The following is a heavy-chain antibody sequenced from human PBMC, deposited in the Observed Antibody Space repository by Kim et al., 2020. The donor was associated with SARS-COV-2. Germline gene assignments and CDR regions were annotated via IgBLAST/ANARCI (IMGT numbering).Heavy chain of an antibody. CDR3: ARRRTTMKRSGNWFDP. D-gene: IGHD3-3*01. Sequence: SFQGQVTISADKSISTAYLQWSSLKASDTAMYYCARRRTTMKRSGNWFDPWGQGTLVTVSS. V-gene: IGHV5-51*01. J-gene: IGHJ5*02.